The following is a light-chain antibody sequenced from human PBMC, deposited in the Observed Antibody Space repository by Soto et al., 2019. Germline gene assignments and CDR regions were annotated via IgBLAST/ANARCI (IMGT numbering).Light chain of an antibody. CDR2: AAF. J-gene: IGKJ1*01. CDR1: QSVADNY. Sequence: PGERATLSCRASQSVADNYLAWYQQKPGQAPRLLIYAAFRRATGIPDTFSGSGSGTDFTLTITRLEPEDFALYYCQQYGHSPRTFGQGTRVEIK. CDR3: QQYGHSPRT. V-gene: IGKV3-20*01.